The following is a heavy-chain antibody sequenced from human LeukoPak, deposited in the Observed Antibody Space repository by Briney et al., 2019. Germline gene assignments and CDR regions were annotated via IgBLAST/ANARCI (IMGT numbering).Heavy chain of an antibody. CDR2: IKDDGSDK. CDR1: GFTFSDSW. J-gene: IGHJ4*02. CDR3: ARHLLRGQNFDY. V-gene: IGHV3-7*01. Sequence: PGGSLRLSCGTSGFTFSDSWMSWFRQAPGQGLEWVASIKDDGSDKYYLDSVRGRFTISRDNAEDSLYLQPDDLRAEDTAVFYCARHLLRGQNFDYWGQGTLVTVSS.